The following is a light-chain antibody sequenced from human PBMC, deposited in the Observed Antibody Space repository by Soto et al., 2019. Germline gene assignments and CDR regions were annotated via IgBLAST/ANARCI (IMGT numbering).Light chain of an antibody. V-gene: IGKV3-20*01. J-gene: IGKJ1*01. CDR1: QSVSRY. Sequence: EIVLTQSPGTLSLSPGERATLSCRASQSVSRYLAWYQQKPGQAPRLLIYDASSRATGIPDRFSGSGSGTDFTLTISRLEPEDXAVYYCQQYGPSPGFGQGTKVEIK. CDR2: DAS. CDR3: QQYGPSPG.